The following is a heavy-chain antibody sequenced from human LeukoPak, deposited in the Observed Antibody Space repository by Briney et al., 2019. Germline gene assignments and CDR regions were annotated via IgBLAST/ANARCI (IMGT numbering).Heavy chain of an antibody. Sequence: PGGSLRLSCAASGFTFSSYAMSWVRQAPGKGLEWVSAISGSGGSTYYADSVKGRFTISRDNSKNTLYLQMNSLRAEDTAVYYCARDINYYGSGSYRYYYYYYMDVWGKGTTVTVSS. D-gene: IGHD3-10*01. J-gene: IGHJ6*03. CDR2: ISGSGGST. V-gene: IGHV3-23*01. CDR1: GFTFSSYA. CDR3: ARDINYYGSGSYRYYYYYYMDV.